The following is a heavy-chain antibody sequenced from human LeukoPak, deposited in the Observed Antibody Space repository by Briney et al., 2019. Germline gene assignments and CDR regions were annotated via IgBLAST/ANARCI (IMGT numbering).Heavy chain of an antibody. CDR3: VKTSRRDSTYDSPFDY. Sequence: GVSLRLSCAASGFTFSTYAMTWIRQAPGKGLEWVSAVRGSCSATYYTDSVEGRFTISRDNSNSMLYLQMTSLEVEDTAMYYCVKTSRRDSTYDSPFDYWGRGTLVTVSS. CDR2: VRGSCSAT. CDR1: GFTFSTYA. D-gene: IGHD4-11*01. V-gene: IGHV3-23*01. J-gene: IGHJ4*02.